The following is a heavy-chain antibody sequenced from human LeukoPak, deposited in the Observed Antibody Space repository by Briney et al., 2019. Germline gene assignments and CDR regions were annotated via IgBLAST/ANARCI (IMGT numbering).Heavy chain of an antibody. V-gene: IGHV3-23*01. D-gene: IGHD1-26*01. CDR1: GFTFITYA. CDR3: AKDSGSYYYSDY. J-gene: IGHJ4*02. Sequence: GGSLRLSCVASGFTFITYAMSWDRQAPGKGLEWVSAISGSGGSTYYADSVKGRFTISRDNSKNTLYLQMNSLRAEDTAVYYCAKDSGSYYYSDYWGQGTLVTVSS. CDR2: ISGSGGST.